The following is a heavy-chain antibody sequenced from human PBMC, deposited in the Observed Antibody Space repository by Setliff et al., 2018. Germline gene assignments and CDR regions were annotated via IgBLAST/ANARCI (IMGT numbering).Heavy chain of an antibody. CDR2: INNYSFKT. CDR3: ARINFYVSSGYYYAPDY. J-gene: IGHJ4*02. CDR1: GYTFTNYG. V-gene: IGHV1-18*01. Sequence: ASVKVSCKTSGYTFTNYGITWVRQAPGQGPEWMGWINNYSFKTDYPQKFLGRVTVTTDTSTGTAHMELGSLTSDDTAIYYCARINFYVSSGYYYAPDYWGPGTLVTVSS. D-gene: IGHD3-22*01.